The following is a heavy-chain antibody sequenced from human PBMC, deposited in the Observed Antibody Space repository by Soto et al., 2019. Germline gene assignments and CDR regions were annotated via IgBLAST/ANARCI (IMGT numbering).Heavy chain of an antibody. D-gene: IGHD3-16*01. CDR3: ARVRGRSTTPPDAFDI. J-gene: IGHJ3*02. V-gene: IGHV1-69*01. CDR1: GGTFSSYA. Sequence: QVQLVQSGAEVKKPGSSVKVSCKASGGTFSSYAISWVRQAPGQGLEWMGGIIAIFGTANYAQKFQGRVTITADESTSTASMELSSLRSEDSAVYYCARVRGRSTTPPDAFDIWGQGTMVTVSS. CDR2: IIAIFGTA.